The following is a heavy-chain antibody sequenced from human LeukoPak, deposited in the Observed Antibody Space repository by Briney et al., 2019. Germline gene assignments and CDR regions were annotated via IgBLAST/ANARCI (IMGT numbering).Heavy chain of an antibody. CDR2: MFYSGTT. D-gene: IGHD4-17*01. V-gene: IGHV4-39*02. J-gene: IGHJ4*02. Sequence: SETLSLTCTVSGGSISTTNYFWGWIRQPPGKGLEWIGSMFYSGTTYYNPSLKSRVTISVDTSKNQFSLKLSSVTAADTAVYYCAREREGPYGYLDYWGQGTLVTVSS. CDR3: AREREGPYGYLDY. CDR1: GGSISTTNYF.